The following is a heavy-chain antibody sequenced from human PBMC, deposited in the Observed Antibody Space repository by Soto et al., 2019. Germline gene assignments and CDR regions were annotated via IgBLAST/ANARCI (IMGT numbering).Heavy chain of an antibody. CDR3: PISYSSGYCYYYMDV. Sequence: ASVKVSCKASGYTFTSYGISWVRQAPGQGLEWMGWISAYNGNTNYAQKLQGRVTMTTDTSTSTAYMELRSLRFDDTAVYYSPISYSSGYCYYYMDVWGKGTTGTVSS. CDR1: GYTFTSYG. V-gene: IGHV1-18*01. CDR2: ISAYNGNT. J-gene: IGHJ6*03. D-gene: IGHD6-25*01.